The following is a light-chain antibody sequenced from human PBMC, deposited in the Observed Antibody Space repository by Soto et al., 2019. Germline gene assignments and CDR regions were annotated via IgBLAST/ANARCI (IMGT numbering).Light chain of an antibody. Sequence: QSVLTQSSSASASLGSSGKLTCTLSSGRSSYIIAWHQQQPGKAPRYLMKLEGSGSYNKGSGVPDRFSGSSSGADRYLTISNLKFEDEADYYCETWDSNSWVFGGGTKLNVL. J-gene: IGLJ3*02. V-gene: IGLV4-60*02. CDR3: ETWDSNSWV. CDR2: LEGSGSY. CDR1: SGRSSYI.